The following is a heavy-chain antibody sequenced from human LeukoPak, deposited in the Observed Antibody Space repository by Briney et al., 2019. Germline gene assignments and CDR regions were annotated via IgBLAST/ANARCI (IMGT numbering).Heavy chain of an antibody. V-gene: IGHV4-59*01. CDR1: GGSISSYY. J-gene: IGHJ5*02. CDR2: IYYSGST. Sequence: PSETLSLTCTVSGGSISSYYWSWIRQPPGKGLEWIGYIYYSGSTNYNPSLKSRVTISVDTSKNQFSLKLSSVTAADTAVYYYARAAFRHSSSWYSNWFDPWGQGTLVTVSS. CDR3: ARAAFRHSSSWYSNWFDP. D-gene: IGHD6-13*01.